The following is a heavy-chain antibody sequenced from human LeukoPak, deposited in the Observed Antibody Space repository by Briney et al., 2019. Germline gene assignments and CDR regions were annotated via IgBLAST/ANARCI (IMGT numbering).Heavy chain of an antibody. CDR2: TYWDDDR. Sequence: SGPTLVKPTQTLTLTCTFSGFSLTTSTMGVGWIRQPPGKALEWLALTYWDDDRRYSPSLKSRLTITKDTSKNQVVLTMTNMDPVDTGTYYCAQSQGGFGDLLWFDPWGQGTLVIVSS. V-gene: IGHV2-5*02. CDR1: GFSLTTSTMG. CDR3: AQSQGGFGDLLWFDP. D-gene: IGHD3-10*01. J-gene: IGHJ5*02.